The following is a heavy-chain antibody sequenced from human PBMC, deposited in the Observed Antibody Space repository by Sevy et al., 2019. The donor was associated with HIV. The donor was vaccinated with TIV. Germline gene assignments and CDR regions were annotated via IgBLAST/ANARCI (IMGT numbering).Heavy chain of an antibody. CDR3: GRGGVQGVTSFDY. J-gene: IGHJ4*02. V-gene: IGHV1-46*03. CDR2: INPSGGRR. Sequence: ASVKVSCKASGYTFTSYYIHWVRQVPGQGLEWMGIINPSGGRRDYAQKFQGRVTMTRDTSTSTVYMELSSLTSEDTAVYYCGRGGVQGVTSFDYWGQGTLVTVS. D-gene: IGHD3-10*01. CDR1: GYTFTSYY.